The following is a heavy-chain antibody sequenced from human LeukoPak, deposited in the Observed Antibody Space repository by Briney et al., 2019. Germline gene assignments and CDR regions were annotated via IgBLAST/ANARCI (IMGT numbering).Heavy chain of an antibody. J-gene: IGHJ4*02. Sequence: GRSLRLSCAASGFTFSSYAMPWVRQAPGKGLEWVAVISYDGSNKYYADSVKGRFTISRDNSKNTLYLQMNSLRAEDTAVYYCARDYDWGSSWRTNYFDYWGQGTLVTVSS. V-gene: IGHV3-30-3*01. CDR2: ISYDGSNK. CDR1: GFTFSSYA. CDR3: ARDYDWGSSWRTNYFDY. D-gene: IGHD6-13*01.